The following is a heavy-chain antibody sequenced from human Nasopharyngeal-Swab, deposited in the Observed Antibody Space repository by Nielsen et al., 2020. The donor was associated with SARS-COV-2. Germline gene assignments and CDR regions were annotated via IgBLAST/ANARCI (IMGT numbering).Heavy chain of an antibody. CDR3: ARITLVRGRPFYYYAMDV. J-gene: IGHJ6*02. Sequence: SETLSPTCALSGASIRGGEHYWSWVLQPPGKGLEWIWYIYYSGTTHYSPSLKSRTTISIDTSKNQFSLKLSSVTAADTAVYSCARITLVRGRPFYYYAMDVWGPGTTVTVFS. CDR2: IYYSGTT. V-gene: IGHV4-30-4*08. CDR1: GASIRGGEHY. D-gene: IGHD3-10*01.